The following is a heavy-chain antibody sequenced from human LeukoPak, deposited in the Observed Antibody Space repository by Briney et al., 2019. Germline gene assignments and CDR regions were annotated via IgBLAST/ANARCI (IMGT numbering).Heavy chain of an antibody. Sequence: QTGGSLRLSCAASGFTVSSNYMSWVRQAPGKGLEWVSVIYSGGSTYYADSVKGRFTISRDNSKNTLYRQMNSLRAEDTAVYYCARVPHYYFGYGYFDPWGQGTLVTISS. J-gene: IGHJ4*02. CDR2: IYSGGST. V-gene: IGHV3-53*01. D-gene: IGHD3-10*01. CDR3: ARVPHYYFGYGYFDP. CDR1: GFTVSSNY.